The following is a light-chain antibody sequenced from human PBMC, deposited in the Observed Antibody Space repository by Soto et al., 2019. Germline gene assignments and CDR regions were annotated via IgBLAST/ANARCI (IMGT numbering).Light chain of an antibody. CDR1: QTVSNNY. J-gene: IGKJ5*01. Sequence: EIVLTQSPGTLSLFSGERPTLSCRASQTVSNNYLAWYQHKPGQAPRILIYGASRRATGIPDRFSGSGSGTDFTLTISRLEPEDFAVYYCQQYGTSPITFGQGTRLEIK. CDR3: QQYGTSPIT. V-gene: IGKV3-20*01. CDR2: GAS.